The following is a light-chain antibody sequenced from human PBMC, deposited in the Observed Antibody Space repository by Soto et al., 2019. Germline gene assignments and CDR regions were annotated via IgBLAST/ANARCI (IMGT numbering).Light chain of an antibody. J-gene: IGLJ1*01. CDR2: GNT. V-gene: IGLV1-40*01. CDR3: QSYDSSLSADV. CDR1: SSNIGAGYD. Sequence: QSALTQPPSVSGAPGQRVTISCTGSSSNIGAGYDVNWYQHLPGAAPRILIYGNTARPSGVPARFSGSKSGTSASLAITGLQADDEADYYCQSYDSSLSADVFGTGTQLTVL.